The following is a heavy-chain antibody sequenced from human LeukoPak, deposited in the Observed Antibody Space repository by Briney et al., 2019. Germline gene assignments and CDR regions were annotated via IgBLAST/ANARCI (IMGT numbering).Heavy chain of an antibody. V-gene: IGHV4-38-2*02. CDR1: GYSISSGYY. Sequence: PSETLSLTCSVSGYSISSGYYWGWIRQPPGKGLEWIGSIYPSGTTYYNPSLKSRVTISVDKSKNQFSLKLNSVTAADTAVYYCARGQLGDPFDYWGQGTLVTVSS. D-gene: IGHD2-21*02. J-gene: IGHJ4*02. CDR2: IYPSGTT. CDR3: ARGQLGDPFDY.